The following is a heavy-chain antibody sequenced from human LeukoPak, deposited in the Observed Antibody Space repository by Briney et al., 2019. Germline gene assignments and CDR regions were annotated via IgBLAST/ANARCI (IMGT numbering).Heavy chain of an antibody. CDR2: ISSGGHDAT. D-gene: IGHD3-22*01. Sequence: GGSLRLSRAASGFSFSDYAMVWVRQAPRKGLEWVSGISSGGHDATFYADSVKGRFTVSRDNSKNTLYLQMNFLRVEDTALFYCAKDGLSYDTSTHICHVHHSGQRSLVTVSS. CDR1: GFSFSDYA. CDR3: AKDGLSYDTSTHICHVHH. V-gene: IGHV3-23*01. J-gene: IGHJ1*01.